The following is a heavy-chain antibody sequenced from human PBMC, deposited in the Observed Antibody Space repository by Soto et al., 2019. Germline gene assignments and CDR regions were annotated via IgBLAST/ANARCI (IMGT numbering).Heavy chain of an antibody. D-gene: IGHD2-15*01. J-gene: IGHJ4*02. V-gene: IGHV4-30-2*01. CDR1: GGSISRGGYS. CDR3: AREVGNRFFDY. CDR2: IYHSGIT. Sequence: SETLSRTCAVSGGSISRGGYSWSWIRQPPGKGLEWIGYIYHSGITYYNPSLKSRVTISVDRSKNQSSLKLSSVTAADTAVYYCAREVGNRFFDYWGQGTLVTVSS.